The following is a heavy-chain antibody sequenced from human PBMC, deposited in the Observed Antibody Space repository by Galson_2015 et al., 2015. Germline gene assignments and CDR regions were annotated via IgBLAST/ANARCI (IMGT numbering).Heavy chain of an antibody. V-gene: IGHV3-23*01. J-gene: IGHJ4*02. CDR3: AKDLQMSR. CDR2: VSASGTNT. D-gene: IGHD5-24*01. Sequence: GFTFSSAAMTWVRQVPGKGLEWVSVVSASGTNTYYADSVKGRFTISRDNAKNTLYLQMNSLRAEDTAVYYCAKDLQMSRWGQGTLVTVSS. CDR1: GFTFSSAA.